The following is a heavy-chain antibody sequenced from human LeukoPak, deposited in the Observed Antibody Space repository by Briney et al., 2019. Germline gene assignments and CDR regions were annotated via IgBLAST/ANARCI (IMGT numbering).Heavy chain of an antibody. CDR2: ISSGGSTI. CDR3: ARRFDS. J-gene: IGHJ4*02. CDR1: GFTFSDYN. V-gene: IGHV3-48*02. Sequence: GSLRLSCAASGFTFSDYNKNWGRQAPGKGLEWVSYISSGGSTIYYADSVKGRFTISRDNAKNSLYLQMNSLRDEDTAVYYCARRFDSWGQGTLVTVSS.